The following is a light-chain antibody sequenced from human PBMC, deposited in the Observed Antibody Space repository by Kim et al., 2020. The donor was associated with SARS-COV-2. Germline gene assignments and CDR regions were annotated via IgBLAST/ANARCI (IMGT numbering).Light chain of an antibody. V-gene: IGKV3-11*01. CDR3: QQRSNWPIT. J-gene: IGKJ5*01. CDR1: QRVSSY. Sequence: LSPGERATLSGRAGQRVSSYLAWYQQKPGQAPRLLIYDASNRATGIPARFSGSGSGTDFTLTISSLEPEDFAVYYCQQRSNWPITFGQGTRLEIK. CDR2: DAS.